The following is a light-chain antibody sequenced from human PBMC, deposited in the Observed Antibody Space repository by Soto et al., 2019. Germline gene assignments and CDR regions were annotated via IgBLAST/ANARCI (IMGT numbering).Light chain of an antibody. V-gene: IGKV3-15*01. J-gene: IGKJ2*01. CDR2: GAS. Sequence: EIVMTQSPATLSVSPGERATLSCRASQSISSNLAWYQHKPGQAPRLLIYGASTRATGIPARFSGSGSGTEFTLTISSLQSEDFAVYYCQQYNNCLYTFGQGTNLEIK. CDR3: QQYNNCLYT. CDR1: QSISSN.